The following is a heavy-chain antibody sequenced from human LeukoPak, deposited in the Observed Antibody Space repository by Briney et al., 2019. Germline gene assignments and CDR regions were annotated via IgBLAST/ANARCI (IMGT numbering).Heavy chain of an antibody. CDR2: MNPNSGNT. CDR3: ARYDSSSSTAFQH. D-gene: IGHD6-13*01. V-gene: IGHV1-8*01. Sequence: GASVKVSCKASGYTFTSYDINWVRQATGQGLEWMGWMNPNSGNTGYAQKFQGRVTMTRNTSISTAYRELSSLRSEDTAVYYCARYDSSSSTAFQHWGQGTLVTVSS. J-gene: IGHJ1*01. CDR1: GYTFTSYD.